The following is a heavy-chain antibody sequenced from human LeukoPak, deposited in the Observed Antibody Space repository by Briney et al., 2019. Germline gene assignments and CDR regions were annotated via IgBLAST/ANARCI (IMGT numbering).Heavy chain of an antibody. D-gene: IGHD5-18*01. V-gene: IGHV4-59*01. CDR1: GGSINNYY. Sequence: SETLSRNCTVSGGSINNYYWTWIRQPPGKGLEWMGYIFYSGNTDYNPSLKSRVTISVDMSKNQSSLKLYSVTAADTALYYCARARGYSYGYDYWGRGTLVTVSA. J-gene: IGHJ4*02. CDR3: ARARGYSYGYDY. CDR2: IFYSGNT.